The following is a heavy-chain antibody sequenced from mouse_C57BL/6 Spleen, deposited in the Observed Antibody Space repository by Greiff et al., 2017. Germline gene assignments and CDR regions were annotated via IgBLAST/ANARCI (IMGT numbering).Heavy chain of an antibody. CDR3: ARDSDIYYGAMDY. V-gene: IGHV5-4*01. CDR1: GFTFSSYA. J-gene: IGHJ4*01. CDR2: ISDGGSYT. D-gene: IGHD2-1*01. Sequence: EVQGVESGGGLVKPGGSLKLSCAASGFTFSSYAMSWVRQTPEKRLEWVATISDGGSYTYYPDNVKGRFTISRDNAKNNLYLQMSHLKSEDTAMYYCARDSDIYYGAMDYWGQGTSVTVSS.